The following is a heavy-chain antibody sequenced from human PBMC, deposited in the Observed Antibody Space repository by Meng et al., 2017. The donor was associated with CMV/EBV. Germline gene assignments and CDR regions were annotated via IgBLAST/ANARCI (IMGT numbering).Heavy chain of an antibody. CDR2: IYYSGST. J-gene: IGHJ5*02. V-gene: IGHV4-39*01. Sequence: SETLSLTCTVSGGSISSSSYYWGWIRQPPGKGLEWIGSIYYSGSTYYNPSLKSRVTISVDTSKNQFSPKLSSVTAADTAVYYCARGIAAAGEHHGPWGQGTLVTVSS. CDR3: ARGIAAAGEHHGP. D-gene: IGHD6-13*01. CDR1: GGSISSSSYY.